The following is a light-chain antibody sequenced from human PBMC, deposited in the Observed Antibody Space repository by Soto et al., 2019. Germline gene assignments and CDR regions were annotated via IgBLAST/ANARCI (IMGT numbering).Light chain of an antibody. Sequence: DIQLTQSPSVLSASVGDTVTITFRASQALSNYLAWYQQKPGKAPDLLIYSASTLQSGVPSRFSGSGSETEFSPTIRALQPEDFATYYCQQLSRYPLTFGGGTKVDIK. J-gene: IGKJ4*01. CDR2: SAS. CDR3: QQLSRYPLT. CDR1: QALSNY. V-gene: IGKV1-9*01.